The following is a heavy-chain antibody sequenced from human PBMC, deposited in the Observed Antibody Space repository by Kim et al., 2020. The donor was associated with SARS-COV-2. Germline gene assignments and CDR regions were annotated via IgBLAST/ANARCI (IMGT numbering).Heavy chain of an antibody. V-gene: IGHV3-21*01. CDR1: GFTFSSYS. Sequence: GGSLRLSCAASGFTFSSYSMNWVRQAPGKGLEWVSSISSSSSYIYYADSVKGRFTISRDNAKNSLFLQMNSLRAEDTAVYYCARDSGGRAFDIWGQGTMVTVSS. J-gene: IGHJ3*02. CDR2: ISSSSSYI. CDR3: ARDSGGRAFDI. D-gene: IGHD1-26*01.